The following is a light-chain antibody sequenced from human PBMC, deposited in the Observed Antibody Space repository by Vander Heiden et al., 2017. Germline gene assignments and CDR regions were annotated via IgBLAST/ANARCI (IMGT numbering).Light chain of an antibody. CDR3: SSYTSSSTPHVV. CDR1: SSDVGGYNY. Sequence: QSALTQPASVSGSPGQSITISCTGTSSDVGGYNYVSWYQQHPGKAPKLMIYDVSNRPSGVSNRFSGSKSGNTASLTIFGLQAEDEADYYCSSYTSSSTPHVVFGGGTKLTVL. V-gene: IGLV2-14*01. J-gene: IGLJ2*01. CDR2: DVS.